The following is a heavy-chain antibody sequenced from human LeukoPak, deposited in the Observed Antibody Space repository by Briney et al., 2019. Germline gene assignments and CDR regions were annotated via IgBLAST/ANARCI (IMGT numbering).Heavy chain of an antibody. Sequence: SETLSLTCTVSGGSISSYCWSWIRQPPGKGLEWIGYIYYSGSTNYNPSLKSRVTISVDTSKNQFSLKLSSVTAADTAVYYCARDRSGNYGMDVWGQGTTVTVSS. CDR2: IYYSGST. V-gene: IGHV4-59*01. CDR3: ARDRSGNYGMDV. CDR1: GGSISSYC. J-gene: IGHJ6*02. D-gene: IGHD1-26*01.